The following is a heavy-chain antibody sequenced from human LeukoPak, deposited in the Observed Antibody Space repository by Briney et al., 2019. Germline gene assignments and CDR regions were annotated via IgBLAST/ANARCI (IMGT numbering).Heavy chain of an antibody. J-gene: IGHJ3*02. CDR3: ASLAGGNSESSDAFDI. D-gene: IGHD4-23*01. V-gene: IGHV1-46*01. CDR1: GYTFTSYY. CDR2: INPSGGST. Sequence: EASAKVSCKASGYTFTSYYMDWVRQAPGQGLEWMGIINPSGGSTSYAQKFQGRVTMTRDMSTSTVYMELSSLRSEDTAVYYCASLAGGNSESSDAFDIWGQGTMVTVSS.